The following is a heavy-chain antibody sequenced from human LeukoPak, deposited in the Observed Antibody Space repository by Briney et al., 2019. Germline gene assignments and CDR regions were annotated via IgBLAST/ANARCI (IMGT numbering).Heavy chain of an antibody. D-gene: IGHD2-15*01. CDR3: ARDLGEIGYCSGGSCYSDY. CDR2: ISAYNGNT. Sequence: ASVKVSCKAAGYTFTSYGIDWVRQAPGQGLEWMGCISAYNGNTNYAQKLQGRVTMTTDTSTTTAYMELRSLRSDDTAVYYCARDLGEIGYCSGGSCYSDYWGQGTLVTVSS. CDR1: GYTFTSYG. J-gene: IGHJ4*02. V-gene: IGHV1-18*01.